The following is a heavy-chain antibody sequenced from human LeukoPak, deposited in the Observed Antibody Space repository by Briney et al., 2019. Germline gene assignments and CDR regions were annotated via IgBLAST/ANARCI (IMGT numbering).Heavy chain of an antibody. J-gene: IGHJ5*02. CDR1: GGSISSYY. CDR2: IYYSGIT. Sequence: SETLSLTCTVSGGSISSYYWSWIRQPPGQGLEWIGYIYYSGITYHNPSLKSRVSISVHKSKTQFSLKLRSVTAADTAVYYCARPVPSRLGWFDPWGQGTLVTVSS. CDR3: ARPVPSRLGWFDP. V-gene: IGHV4-59*08. D-gene: IGHD1-1*01.